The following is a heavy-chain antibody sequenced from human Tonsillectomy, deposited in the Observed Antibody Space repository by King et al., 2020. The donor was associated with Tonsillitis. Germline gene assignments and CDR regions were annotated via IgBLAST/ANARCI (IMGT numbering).Heavy chain of an antibody. CDR1: GFTVSGNY. J-gene: IGHJ3*02. CDR3: ARERGGGSGPRAFNM. Sequence: VQLVESGGGLVQPGGSLRLSCAASGFTVSGNYMSWVRQAPGKGLEWVSVIYSGGSTYYADSVKGRFTISRHNSKNTLYLQMNSLRVEDTAVYYCARERGGGSGPRAFNMWGQGTMVTVSS. CDR2: IYSGGST. D-gene: IGHD3-16*01. V-gene: IGHV3-53*04.